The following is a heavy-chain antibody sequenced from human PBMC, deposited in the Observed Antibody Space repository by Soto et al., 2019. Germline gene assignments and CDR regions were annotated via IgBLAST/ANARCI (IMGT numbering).Heavy chain of an antibody. CDR3: ARGHVLLWFGELLY. V-gene: IGHV4-59*08. CDR2: IYYSGST. D-gene: IGHD3-10*01. CDR1: GGSISSYY. J-gene: IGHJ4*02. Sequence: SETLSLTCTVSGGSISSYYWGWIRQPPGKGLEWIGYIYYSGSTNYNPSLKSRVTISVDTSKNQFSLKLSSVTAADTAVYYCARGHVLLWFGELLYWGQGTLVTVSS.